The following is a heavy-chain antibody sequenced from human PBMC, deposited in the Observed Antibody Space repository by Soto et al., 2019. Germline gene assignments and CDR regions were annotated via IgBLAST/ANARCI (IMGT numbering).Heavy chain of an antibody. CDR3: ARSFGPGSHDFDY. CDR1: GFTFSTYDMSYA. CDR2: LSDST. J-gene: IGHJ4*02. V-gene: IGHV3-23*01. Sequence: EVQLLESGGGLVQPGGSLRLSCALSGFTFSTYDMSYAMSWVRQAPGKGLEWVSTLSDSTYYADSVKGLFTISTDTSKSTLFLQMNSLRAEDTAVYYCARSFGPGSHDFDYWGQGTLVTVSS. D-gene: IGHD3-10*01.